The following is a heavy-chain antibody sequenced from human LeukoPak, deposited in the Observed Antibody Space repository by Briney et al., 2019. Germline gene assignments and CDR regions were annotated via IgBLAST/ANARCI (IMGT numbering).Heavy chain of an antibody. CDR3: ARDKPGAAVGRN. CDR2: IIPIRGIA. J-gene: IGHJ4*02. CDR1: GGTFSSYA. Sequence: SVKVSCKASGGTFSSYAISWVRQAPGQGLEWMGRIIPIRGIANYAQKFQGRVTITADKSTSTAYMELSSLRSEDTAVYYCARDKPGAAVGRNWGQGTLVTVSS. D-gene: IGHD6-13*01. V-gene: IGHV1-69*04.